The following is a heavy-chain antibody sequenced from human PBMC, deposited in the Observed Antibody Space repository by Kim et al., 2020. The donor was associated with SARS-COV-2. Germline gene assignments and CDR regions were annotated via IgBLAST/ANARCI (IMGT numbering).Heavy chain of an antibody. Sequence: NPSLKSRVTISIDTSKSQLSLNLRSVTAADTALYYCATSSLGDYYFCMDVWGQGTTVTVSS. V-gene: IGHV4-34*01. J-gene: IGHJ6*02. CDR3: ATSSLGDYYFCMDV. D-gene: IGHD3-16*01.